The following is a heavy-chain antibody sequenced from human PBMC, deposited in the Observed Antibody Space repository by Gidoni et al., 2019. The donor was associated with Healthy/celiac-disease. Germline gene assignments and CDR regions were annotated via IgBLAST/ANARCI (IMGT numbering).Heavy chain of an antibody. CDR2: IRGSGGST. V-gene: IGHV3-23*01. Sequence: EVQLLESGGGLVQPGGSLRLSCAASGFTFSSSAMSWVRHAPGKGLECVSAIRGSGGSTYSADSVKGRFTIARDNSKNTPYLQMNSLRAEDTAVYYCAKEGVKVAMMTGYDRWGQGTLVTVSS. D-gene: IGHD3-9*01. J-gene: IGHJ4*02. CDR1: GFTFSSSA. CDR3: AKEGVKVAMMTGYDR.